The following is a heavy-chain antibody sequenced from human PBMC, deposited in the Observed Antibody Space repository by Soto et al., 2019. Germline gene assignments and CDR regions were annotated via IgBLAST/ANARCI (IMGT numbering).Heavy chain of an antibody. D-gene: IGHD3-22*01. Sequence: GESLKICCKGSGYSFTGYLSSWVRQMPGKGLEWMGRIDPSDSYTNYSPSFQGHVTISADKSISTAYLQWSSLKASDTAMYYCAREADYYDSSGYYRNWFDPWGQGTLVTVSS. V-gene: IGHV5-10-1*01. J-gene: IGHJ5*02. CDR2: IDPSDSYT. CDR3: AREADYYDSSGYYRNWFDP. CDR1: GYSFTGYL.